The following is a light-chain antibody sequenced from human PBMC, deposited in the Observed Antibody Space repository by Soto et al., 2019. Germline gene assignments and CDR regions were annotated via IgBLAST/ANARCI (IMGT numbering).Light chain of an antibody. CDR2: AAS. V-gene: IGKV1-5*02. CDR1: ERISSW. J-gene: IGKJ1*01. Sequence: DIQMTPTPSPLPASVGETVSILCRASERISSWLVWYQQKPGNAPRLLIYAASKIGGGVPSRFSGAGSGTEFILTICILQPDHFATYFCQQYNSLSTLTFGQTTKVDIE. CDR3: QQYNSLSTLT.